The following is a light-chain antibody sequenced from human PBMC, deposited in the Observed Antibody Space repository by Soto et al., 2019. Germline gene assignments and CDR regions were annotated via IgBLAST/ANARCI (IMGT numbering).Light chain of an antibody. J-gene: IGKJ1*01. CDR2: GAS. V-gene: IGKV3-20*01. CDR1: QSVSSSY. CDR3: QQYGSSPPWT. Sequence: EIVLTQSPGTLSLSPGERATLSCRASQSVSSSYLAWYQQKPVQAPRLLIYGASSRATGIPDRFSGSGSGTDFTLTSSSLEPEDFAVYYCQQYGSSPPWTFGQGTKVEIK.